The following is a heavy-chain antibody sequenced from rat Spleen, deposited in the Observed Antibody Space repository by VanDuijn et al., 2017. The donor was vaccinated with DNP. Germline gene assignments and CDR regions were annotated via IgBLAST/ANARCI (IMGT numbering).Heavy chain of an antibody. CDR3: ARSGRGALDY. V-gene: IGHV2-6*01. Sequence: QVQVKESGPGLVQPSQTLSLTCTVSGFSLNSYSVTWVRQPPGKGLEWIALMSSGGGTFYNSVLKSRLSISRETSTSQVFLKMNSLQTEDTAMYFCARSGRGALDYWGQGVMVTVSS. D-gene: IGHD1-11*01. CDR1: GFSLNSYS. J-gene: IGHJ2*01. CDR2: MSSGGGT.